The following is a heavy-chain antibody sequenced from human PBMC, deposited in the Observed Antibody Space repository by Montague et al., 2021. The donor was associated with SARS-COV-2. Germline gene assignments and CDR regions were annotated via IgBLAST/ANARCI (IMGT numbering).Heavy chain of an antibody. Sequence: PALVKPTQTLTLTCTLSGFSINADGVGVGWIRQPPGKALEWLALIYWNEDRLYNSSLKNRLSITTDTSKNQVLLTLTNMDPVDTATYYCARRFTDYASSSSWFDPWGQGILVTVS. CDR2: IYWNEDR. CDR3: ARRFTDYASSSSWFDP. D-gene: IGHD3-10*01. CDR1: GFSINADGVG. V-gene: IGHV2-5*01. J-gene: IGHJ5*02.